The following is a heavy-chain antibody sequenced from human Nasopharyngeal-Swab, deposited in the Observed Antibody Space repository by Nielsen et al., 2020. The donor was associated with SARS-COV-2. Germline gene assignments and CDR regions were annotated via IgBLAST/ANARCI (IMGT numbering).Heavy chain of an antibody. D-gene: IGHD6-13*01. Sequence: SVTVSCQASRYTFTSYAMNWVRQAPGQGLEWMGWINTNTGNPTYAQGFTGRFVFSLDTSVSTAYLQISSLKAEDTAVYYCARGPSPYSSSWYDWFDPWGQGTLVTVSS. V-gene: IGHV7-4-1*02. CDR3: ARGPSPYSSSWYDWFDP. CDR2: INTNTGNP. CDR1: RYTFTSYA. J-gene: IGHJ5*02.